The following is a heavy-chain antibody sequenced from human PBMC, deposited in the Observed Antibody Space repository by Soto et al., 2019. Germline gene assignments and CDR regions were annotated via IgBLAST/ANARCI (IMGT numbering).Heavy chain of an antibody. CDR3: AKEGIAAAGGRGQWFDY. CDR2: ISYDGSNK. V-gene: IGHV3-30*18. J-gene: IGHJ4*02. Sequence: QVQLLESGGGVVQPGRSLRLSCAASGFTFSSYGMHWVRQAPGKGLEWVEVISYDGSNKYYADSVKGRFTISRDNSKNTLYLQMTSLRAEDTAVYYCAKEGIAAAGGRGQWFDYWGQGTLVTVSS. CDR1: GFTFSSYG. D-gene: IGHD6-13*01.